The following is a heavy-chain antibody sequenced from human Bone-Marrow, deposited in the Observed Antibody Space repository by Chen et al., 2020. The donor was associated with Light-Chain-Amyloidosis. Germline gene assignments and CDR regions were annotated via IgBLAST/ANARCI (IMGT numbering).Heavy chain of an antibody. CDR1: GYSFNNYA. D-gene: IGHD6-19*01. CDR2: INTYTGHP. CDR3: XRVXXXSTGWEPKLSFPHFDY. J-gene: IGHJ4*02. Sequence: QVQLXQSGSELKKPGASVNISCKASGYSFNNYAMNWVRQAPGQGLEWVGRINTYTGHPTSAQGFTGRFVXXXDXSXXTAXLXXXXXXXXXXXXXXXXRVXXXSTGWEPKLSFPHFDYWGQGTLVTVSS. V-gene: IGHV7-4-1*01.